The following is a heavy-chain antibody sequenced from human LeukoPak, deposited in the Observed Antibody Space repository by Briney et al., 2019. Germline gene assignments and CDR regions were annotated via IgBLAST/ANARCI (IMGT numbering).Heavy chain of an antibody. CDR2: IYSSGST. D-gene: IGHD3-10*01. CDR1: GGSISSYY. V-gene: IGHV4-4*09. J-gene: IGHJ3*02. CDR3: ARSDGYGLVDI. Sequence: KPSETLSLTCTVSGGSISSYYWSWIRQPPGKGLEWIGSIYSSGSTYYNSSLQSRVIIIIDTPKNHFSLTLSSVTAADTAVYYCARSDGYGLVDIWGQGTMVTVSS.